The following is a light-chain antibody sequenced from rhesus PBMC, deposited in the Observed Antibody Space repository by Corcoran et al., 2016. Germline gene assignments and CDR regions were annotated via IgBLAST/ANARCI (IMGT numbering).Light chain of an antibody. CDR1: SSDIGGYNR. CDR2: EFI. CDR3: SSDENSSNICI. J-gene: IGLJ1*01. Sequence: QAAPTQSPSVSGSPGQSVTISCTGTSSDIGGYNRVSWYQQHPGKAPKLMIYEFIKRPSGVSCRFSGYKSDNTASLTISGLQAADEAGCYCSSDENSSNICIFGAGTRHTVI. V-gene: IGLV2-13*03.